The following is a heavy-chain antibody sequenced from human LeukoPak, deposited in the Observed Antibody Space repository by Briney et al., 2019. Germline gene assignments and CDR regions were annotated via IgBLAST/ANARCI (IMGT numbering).Heavy chain of an antibody. D-gene: IGHD2-2*01. Sequence: QAGGSLRLSCAASGFTVSNYHMSWVRQAPGKGLEWVSVIYAGGSTYYAASVKGRFIISRDTSKNTLSLQMSSLRAEDTAVYYCALGGCSSTSCYSFQHWGQGTLVTVSS. CDR3: ALGGCSSTSCYSFQH. CDR2: IYAGGST. V-gene: IGHV3-53*01. J-gene: IGHJ1*01. CDR1: GFTVSNYH.